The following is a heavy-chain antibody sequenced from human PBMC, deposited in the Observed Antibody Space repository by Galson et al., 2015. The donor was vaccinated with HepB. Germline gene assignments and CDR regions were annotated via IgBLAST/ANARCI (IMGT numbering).Heavy chain of an antibody. CDR1: GGSISRYF. CDR3: ARSDYGGTEGWFDP. V-gene: IGHV4-59*01. J-gene: IGHJ5*02. CDR2: IYYSGNT. D-gene: IGHD4-23*01. Sequence: SETLSLTCTVSGGSISRYFWSWIRQPPGKGPEWIGYIYYSGNTNYDPSLMSRVTISVDTSKNQFSLKLTSVIAADTAIYYCARSDYGGTEGWFDPWGQGTLVTVSS.